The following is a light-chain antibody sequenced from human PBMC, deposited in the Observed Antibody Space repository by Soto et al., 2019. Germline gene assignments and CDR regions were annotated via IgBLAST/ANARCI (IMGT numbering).Light chain of an antibody. CDR3: ASWDATLSGWV. CDR1: SSDFGNYDL. J-gene: IGLJ3*02. V-gene: IGLV2-14*02. CDR2: EAS. Sequence: QSVLTQPASVSASPGQSITISCTGTSSDFGNYDLVSWYQQHPGKAPKLIIYEASKRPSGVSNRFSGSKSGNTASLAISGLRPEDEADYFCASWDATLSGWVFGGGTKVTVL.